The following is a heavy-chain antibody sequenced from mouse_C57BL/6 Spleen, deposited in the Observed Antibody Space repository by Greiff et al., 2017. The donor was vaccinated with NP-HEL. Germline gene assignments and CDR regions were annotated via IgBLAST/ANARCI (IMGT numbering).Heavy chain of an antibody. V-gene: IGHV1-18*01. Sequence: EVQLQQSGPELVKPGASVKISCKASGYTFTDYNMDWVKQSHGKSLEWIGDINPNNGGTIYNQKFKGKATLTVDKSSSTAYMELRSLTSEDTAVYYCARDGYYGYFDVWGTGTTVTVSS. CDR1: GYTFTDYN. J-gene: IGHJ1*03. CDR2: INPNNGGT. CDR3: ARDGYYGYFDV. D-gene: IGHD1-1*01.